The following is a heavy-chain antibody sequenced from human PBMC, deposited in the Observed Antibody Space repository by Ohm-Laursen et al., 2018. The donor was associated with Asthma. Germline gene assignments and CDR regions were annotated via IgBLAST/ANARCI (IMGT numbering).Heavy chain of an antibody. CDR3: ARDGFPASNAFDI. Sequence: SLRLSCSASGFIFTNYGMHWVRQAPGKGLEWVAVIWYDGTNKYYADSVKGRFTISRDNSKNTLYLQMNSLRAEDTAVYYCARDGFPASNAFDIWGQGTMVTVSS. J-gene: IGHJ3*02. D-gene: IGHD2/OR15-2a*01. CDR2: IWYDGTNK. V-gene: IGHV3-33*01. CDR1: GFIFTNYG.